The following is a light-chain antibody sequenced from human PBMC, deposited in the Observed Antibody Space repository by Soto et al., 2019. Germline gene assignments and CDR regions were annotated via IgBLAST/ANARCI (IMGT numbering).Light chain of an antibody. CDR3: MEGTYWPPN. CDR2: KGS. Sequence: DVDMTQSPLSLPVTLGQPASISCSSSQALVYTDGDTYLNWFHQRPGQAPRRLIDKGSNRDSGVPDRFRGGKSGTDFTFKNDRVEAKDGRDYYCMEGTYWPPNIGGGTTVEIK. J-gene: IGKJ4*01. CDR1: QALVYTDGDTY. V-gene: IGKV2-30*01.